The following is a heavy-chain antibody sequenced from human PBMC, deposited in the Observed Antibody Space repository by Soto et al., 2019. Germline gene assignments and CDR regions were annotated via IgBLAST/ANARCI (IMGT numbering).Heavy chain of an antibody. D-gene: IGHD2-2*01. J-gene: IGHJ3*02. CDR1: GGSFSGYY. V-gene: IGHV4-34*01. Sequence: QVQLQQWGAGLLKPSETLSLTCAVYGGSFSGYYWSWIRQPPGKGLEGIGEINHSGSTNYNPSLKRRVTISVDTSKNQFPLKLRSVTAADTAVYYCARASVVVPAAQRDAFDIWGQGTMVTVSS. CDR2: INHSGST. CDR3: ARASVVVPAAQRDAFDI.